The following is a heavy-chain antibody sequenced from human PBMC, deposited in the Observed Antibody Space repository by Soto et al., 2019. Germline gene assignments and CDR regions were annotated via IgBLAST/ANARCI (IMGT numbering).Heavy chain of an antibody. CDR2: ISWNSETI. D-gene: IGHD4-17*01. J-gene: IGHJ4*02. CDR1: GFTVDDYA. V-gene: IGHV3-9*01. Sequence: GGSLRLSCAASGFTVDDYAMHWVRQAPGEGLEWVSGISWNSETIDYADSVKGRFTISRDNAKSSLFLQMNSLRPDDTALYYCSKEMKRGGMTTIHYFDSWGQGTLVTVSS. CDR3: SKEMKRGGMTTIHYFDS.